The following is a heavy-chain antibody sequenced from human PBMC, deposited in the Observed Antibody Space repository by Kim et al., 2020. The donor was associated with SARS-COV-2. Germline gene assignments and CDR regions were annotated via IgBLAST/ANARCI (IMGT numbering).Heavy chain of an antibody. D-gene: IGHD1-20*01. CDR3: ARDEYNWNYNYYMDV. Sequence: DSVKGQFTISRDNSKNTLYLQMTSLRAEDTAVYYCARDEYNWNYNYYMDVWGKGTTVTVSS. J-gene: IGHJ6*03. V-gene: IGHV3-30*07.